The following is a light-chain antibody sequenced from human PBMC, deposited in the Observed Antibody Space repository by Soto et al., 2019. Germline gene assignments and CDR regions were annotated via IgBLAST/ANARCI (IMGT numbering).Light chain of an antibody. J-gene: IGLJ2*01. CDR3: CSYAGSSTLVV. Sequence: QSALTQPASVSGSPGQSITISCTGTSSDVGSYKLVSWYQQHPGKAPKLMIYEGSKRPSGVSNRFSGSKSGNTASLTISGLQAEDEADYYCCSYAGSSTLVVFGGGTKLTV. CDR2: EGS. CDR1: SSDVGSYKL. V-gene: IGLV2-23*01.